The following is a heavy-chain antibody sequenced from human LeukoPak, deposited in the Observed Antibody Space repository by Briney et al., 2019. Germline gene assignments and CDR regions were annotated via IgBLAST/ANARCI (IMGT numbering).Heavy chain of an antibody. V-gene: IGHV3-30*04. CDR2: ISYDGSNK. D-gene: IGHD3-10*01. J-gene: IGHJ4*02. Sequence: PGGSLRLSCAASGFTFSSYAMHWVRQAPGKGLEWVAVISYDGSNKYYADSVKGRFTISRDNSKNTLYLQMNSLRAEDTAVYYCVNTMVRGVIITSLTLWYWGQGTLVTVSS. CDR1: GFTFSSYA. CDR3: VNTMVRGVIITSLTLWY.